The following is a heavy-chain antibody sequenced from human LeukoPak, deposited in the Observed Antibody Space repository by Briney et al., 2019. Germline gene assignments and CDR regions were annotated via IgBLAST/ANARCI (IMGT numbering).Heavy chain of an antibody. V-gene: IGHV3-23*01. CDR1: GFTFSSYA. J-gene: IGHJ6*02. Sequence: GGSLRLSCAASGFTFSSYAMSWVRRAPGKGLEWVSAISGSGGSTYYADSVKGRFTISRDNSKNTLYLQMNSLRAEDTAVYYCAKVEDSSGWYAHYYYYGMDVWGQGTTVTVSS. D-gene: IGHD6-19*01. CDR2: ISGSGGST. CDR3: AKVEDSSGWYAHYYYYGMDV.